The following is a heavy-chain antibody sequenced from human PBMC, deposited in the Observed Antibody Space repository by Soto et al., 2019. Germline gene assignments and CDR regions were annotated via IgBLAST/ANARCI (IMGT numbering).Heavy chain of an antibody. CDR3: AREGKYYDIVTGYYTHYFDY. V-gene: IGHV4-59*12. J-gene: IGHJ4*02. CDR2: INYSGST. D-gene: IGHD3-9*01. CDR1: GGSISSYY. Sequence: PSETLSLTCTVSGGSISSYYWSWIRQPPGKGLEWIGDINYSGSTNYNPSLKSRVTISVDTSKNQFSLKLSSVTAADTAVYYCAREGKYYDIVTGYYTHYFDYWGQGTLVTVSS.